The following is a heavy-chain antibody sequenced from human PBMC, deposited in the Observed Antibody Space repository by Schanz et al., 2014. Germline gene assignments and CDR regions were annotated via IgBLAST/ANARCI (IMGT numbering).Heavy chain of an antibody. CDR2: INTGVNT. V-gene: IGHV3-23*01. CDR1: GFTFDDYA. Sequence: EVQLLESGGGLVQPGGSLRLSCAASGFTFDDYAMTWVRQAPGKGLEWVSAINTGVNTYYADSVRGRFTMSRDNSKNTLYLQMNSLRAGDAAVYYCARGLIAAAGGAFDYWGQGTLVAVSA. J-gene: IGHJ4*02. CDR3: ARGLIAAAGGAFDY. D-gene: IGHD6-13*01.